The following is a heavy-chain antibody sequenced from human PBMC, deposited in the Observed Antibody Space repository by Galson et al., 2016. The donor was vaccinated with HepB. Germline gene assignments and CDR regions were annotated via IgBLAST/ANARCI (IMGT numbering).Heavy chain of an antibody. D-gene: IGHD1-26*01. V-gene: IGHV3-30-3*01. Sequence: SLRLSCAASGFTFSSYGMHWVRQAPGKGLEWVAVISYDGSNTFYGDSVKGRFTISRDNSKNMLYLQMNDVGTEDTAVYFCAKGRVRSFNTYWYFDLWGHGTLVTVSS. J-gene: IGHJ2*01. CDR3: AKGRVRSFNTYWYFDL. CDR2: ISYDGSNT. CDR1: GFTFSSYG.